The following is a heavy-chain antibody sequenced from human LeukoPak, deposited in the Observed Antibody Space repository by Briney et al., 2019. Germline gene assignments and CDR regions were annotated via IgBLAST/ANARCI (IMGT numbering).Heavy chain of an antibody. D-gene: IGHD2-15*01. J-gene: IGHJ3*02. CDR3: ARDRVAATDAFDI. CDR2: IIPIFGTA. Sequence: SVKVSFKASGGTFSSYAISWVRQAPGQGLEWMGRIIPIFGTANYAQKFQGRVTITTDESTSTAYMELSSLRSEDTAVYYCARDRVAATDAFDIWGQGTMVTVSS. V-gene: IGHV1-69*05. CDR1: GGTFSSYA.